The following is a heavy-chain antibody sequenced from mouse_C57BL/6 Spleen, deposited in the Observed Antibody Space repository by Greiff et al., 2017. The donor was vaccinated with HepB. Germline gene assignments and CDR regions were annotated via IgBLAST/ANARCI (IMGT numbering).Heavy chain of an antibody. Sequence: QVQLQQSGAELVRPGASVKLSCKASGYTFTDYYINWVKQRPGQGLEWIARIYPGSGNTYYNEKFKGKATLTAEKSSSTAYMQLSSLTSEDSAVYFCARYSNYGFAYWGQGTLVTVSA. CDR2: IYPGSGNT. J-gene: IGHJ3*01. CDR3: ARYSNYGFAY. CDR1: GYTFTDYY. V-gene: IGHV1-76*01. D-gene: IGHD2-5*01.